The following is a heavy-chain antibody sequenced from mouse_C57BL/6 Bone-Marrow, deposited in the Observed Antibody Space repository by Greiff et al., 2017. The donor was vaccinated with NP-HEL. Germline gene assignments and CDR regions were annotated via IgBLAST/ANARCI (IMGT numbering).Heavy chain of an antibody. J-gene: IGHJ2*01. CDR3: ARRGITTVVADY. Sequence: VQLQQPGAELVKPGASVELSCKASGYTFTSYWMQWVKQRPGQGLEWIGEIDPSDSYTNYNQKFKGKATLTVDTSSSTAYMQLSSLTSEDSAVYYCARRGITTVVADYWGQGTTLTVSS. V-gene: IGHV1-50*01. CDR1: GYTFTSYW. D-gene: IGHD1-1*01. CDR2: IDPSDSYT.